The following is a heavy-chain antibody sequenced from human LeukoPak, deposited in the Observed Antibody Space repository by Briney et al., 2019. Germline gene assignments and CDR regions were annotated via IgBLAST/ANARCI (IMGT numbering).Heavy chain of an antibody. CDR2: INPSGGST. CDR1: GYTFTSYY. CDR3: ARGPNYYDSSGYYHSAYYMDV. J-gene: IGHJ6*03. V-gene: IGHV1-46*01. D-gene: IGHD3-22*01. Sequence: ASVKVSCKASGYTFTSYYMHWVRQAPGQGLEWMAIINPSGGSTSYAQKFQGRVTMTRDMSTSTVYMELSSLRSEDTAVYYCARGPNYYDSSGYYHSAYYMDVWGKGTTVTVSS.